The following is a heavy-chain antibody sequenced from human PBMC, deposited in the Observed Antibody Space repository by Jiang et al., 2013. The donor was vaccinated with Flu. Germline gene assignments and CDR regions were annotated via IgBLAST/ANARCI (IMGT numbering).Heavy chain of an antibody. D-gene: IGHD1-26*01. CDR2: IWYDGSNK. J-gene: IGHJ4*02. Sequence: LVESGGGVVQPGRSLRLSCAASGFTFSSYGMHWVRQAPGKGLEWVAVIWYDGSNKYYADPVKGRFTISRDNSKNTLYLQMNSLRAEDTAVYYCARDRVVGATGGYYFDYWGQGTLVTVSS. CDR3: ARDRVVGATGGYYFDY. CDR1: GFTFSSYG. V-gene: IGHV3-33*01.